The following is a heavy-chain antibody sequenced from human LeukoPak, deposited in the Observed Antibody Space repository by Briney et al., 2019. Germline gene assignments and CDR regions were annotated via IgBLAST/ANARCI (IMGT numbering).Heavy chain of an antibody. CDR3: ARRENWGPYYFDY. D-gene: IGHD7-27*01. CDR1: GDSISSYY. V-gene: IGHV4-59*04. CDR2: IYYSGST. Sequence: PSETLSLTCTVSGDSISSYYWSWIRQPPGKGLEWIGYIYYSGSTYYNPSLKSRVTISVDTSKNQFSLKLSPVTAADTAVYYCARRENWGPYYFDYWGQGTLVTVSS. J-gene: IGHJ4*02.